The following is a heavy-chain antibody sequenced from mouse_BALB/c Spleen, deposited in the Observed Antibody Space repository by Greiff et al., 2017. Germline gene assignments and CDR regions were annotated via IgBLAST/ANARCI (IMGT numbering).Heavy chain of an antibody. Sequence: VQVVESAAELARPGASVKMSCKASGYTFTSYTMHWVKQRPGQGLEWIGYINPSSGYTEYNQKFKDKTTLTADKSSSTAYMQLSSLTSEDSAVYYCARRGYGYDGAPFAYWGQGTLVTVSA. CDR3: ARRGYGYDGAPFAY. V-gene: IGHV1-4*02. CDR1: GYTFTSYT. CDR2: INPSSGYT. D-gene: IGHD2-2*01. J-gene: IGHJ3*01.